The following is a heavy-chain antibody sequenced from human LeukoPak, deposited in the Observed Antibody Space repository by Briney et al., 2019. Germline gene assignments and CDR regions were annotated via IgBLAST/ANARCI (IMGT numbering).Heavy chain of an antibody. J-gene: IGHJ4*02. D-gene: IGHD3-22*01. CDR2: ISAYNGNT. V-gene: IGHV1-18*01. CDR3: ARYSEGDYYDSSGYYAPQSY. CDR1: GYTFTSYG. Sequence: ASVKVSCKASGYTFTSYGISWVRQAPGQGLEWMEWISAYNGNTNYAQKLQGRVTMTTDTYTSTAYMELRSLRSDDTAVYYCARYSEGDYYDSSGYYAPQSYWGQGTLVTVSS.